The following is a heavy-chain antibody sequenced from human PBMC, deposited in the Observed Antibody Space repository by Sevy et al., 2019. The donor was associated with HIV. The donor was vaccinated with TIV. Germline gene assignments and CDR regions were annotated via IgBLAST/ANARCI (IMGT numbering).Heavy chain of an antibody. CDR3: ARDYYDSSGYSPNAFVI. D-gene: IGHD3-22*01. V-gene: IGHV1-2*02. J-gene: IGHJ3*02. Sequence: ASVKVSCKASGYTFTGYYMHWVRQAPGQGLEWMGWINPNSGGTNYAQKFQGRVTMTRDTSISTAYMELSRLRSDDTAVYYCARDYYDSSGYSPNAFVIWGQGTMVTVSS. CDR2: INPNSGGT. CDR1: GYTFTGYY.